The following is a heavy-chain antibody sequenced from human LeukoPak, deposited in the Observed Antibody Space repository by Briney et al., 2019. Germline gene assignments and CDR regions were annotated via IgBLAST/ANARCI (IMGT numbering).Heavy chain of an antibody. CDR1: GFTFDDYA. V-gene: IGHV3-74*01. CDR3: AKAGLRFGSGSYYSNY. J-gene: IGHJ4*02. D-gene: IGHD3-10*01. Sequence: PGGSLRLSCAASGFTFDDYAMHWVRQAPGKGLEWVSRINNDGSDTRYADSVRGRFTISRDNSKNTLYLQMNSLRAEDTAVYYCAKAGLRFGSGSYYSNYWGQGTLVTVSS. CDR2: INNDGSDT.